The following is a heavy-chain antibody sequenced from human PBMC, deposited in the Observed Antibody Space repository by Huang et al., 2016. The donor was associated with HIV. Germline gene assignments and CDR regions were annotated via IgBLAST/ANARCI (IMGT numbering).Heavy chain of an antibody. CDR3: ARYRLTGTFLDS. CDR2: NNTKTGKP. V-gene: IGHV7-4-1*02. D-gene: IGHD3-9*01. Sequence: QVQLVQSGSELRKPGASVKVSCKASGYTFTPYSLIWVRQAPGQGREWRGWNNTKTGKPTYAQGFTGRFVFSLDTTVNTAYLQISSLKTDDTAKYFCARYRLTGTFLDSWGQGTQVTVSS. J-gene: IGHJ4*02. CDR1: GYTFTPYS.